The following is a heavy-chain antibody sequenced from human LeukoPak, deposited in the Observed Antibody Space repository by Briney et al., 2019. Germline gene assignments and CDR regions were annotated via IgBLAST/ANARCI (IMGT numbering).Heavy chain of an antibody. CDR2: ISSSSSYI. J-gene: IGHJ4*02. Sequence: GGSLRLSCAASGFTFSSYSMNWVRQAPGKGLEWVSSISSSSSYIYYADSVKGRFTISRDNSKNTLYLQMNSLRAEDTAVYYCASLRVAAAEDYWGQGTLVTVSS. CDR1: GFTFSSYS. D-gene: IGHD6-13*01. CDR3: ASLRVAAAEDY. V-gene: IGHV3-21*01.